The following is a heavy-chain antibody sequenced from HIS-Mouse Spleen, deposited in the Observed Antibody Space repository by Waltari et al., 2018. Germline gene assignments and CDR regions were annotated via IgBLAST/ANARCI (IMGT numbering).Heavy chain of an antibody. D-gene: IGHD3-22*01. CDR2: INHSGST. J-gene: IGHJ3*02. V-gene: IGHV4-34*01. Sequence: QVQLQQWGAGLLKPSETLSLTCAVYGGSFSGYYWSWIRQPPGKGLEWIGEINHSGSTNYNPSLKSRVTISVDTSKNQFSLKLSSVTAADTAVYYCASRSRRITMIVVAQDAFDIWGQGTMVTVSS. CDR3: ASRSRRITMIVVAQDAFDI. CDR1: GGSFSGYY.